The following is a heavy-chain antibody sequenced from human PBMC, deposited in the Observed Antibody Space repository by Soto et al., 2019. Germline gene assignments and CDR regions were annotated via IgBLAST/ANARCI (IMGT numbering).Heavy chain of an antibody. CDR3: ARAQFYSGSGNYNNLMFDA. CDR1: GGSIGGVGYS. Sequence: SETLSLTCAVSGGSIGGVGYSWSWIRQPPGGGREWIGYMYHSGTFLKSPSLKTRLTMSLDMDKNQFSLTLNSMTAADTAVYYCARAQFYSGSGNYNNLMFDAWGQGIQVTVS. CDR2: MYHSGTF. D-gene: IGHD3-10*01. J-gene: IGHJ5*02. V-gene: IGHV4-30-2*01.